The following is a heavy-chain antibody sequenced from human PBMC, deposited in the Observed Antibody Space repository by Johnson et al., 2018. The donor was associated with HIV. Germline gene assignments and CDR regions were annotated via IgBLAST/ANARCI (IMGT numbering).Heavy chain of an antibody. CDR2: ISYDGSNK. D-gene: IGHD1-26*01. V-gene: IGHV3-30-3*01. CDR3: ARALEVGATTANEAFDI. Sequence: QVQLVESGGGVVQPGRSLRLSCAASGFTFSSYAMHWVRQAPGKGLEWVAVISYDGSNKYYADSVKGRFTISRDNSKNTLYLQMNSLRAEDTAVYYCARALEVGATTANEAFDIWGQGTMVTGSS. CDR1: GFTFSSYA. J-gene: IGHJ3*02.